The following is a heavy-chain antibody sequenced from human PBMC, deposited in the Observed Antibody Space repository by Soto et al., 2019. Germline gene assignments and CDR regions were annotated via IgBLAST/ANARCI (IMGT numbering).Heavy chain of an antibody. CDR1: GFTFSSYG. CDR3: ANSPGNWKTGTYYYHYYRMDV. CDR2: ISYDGSNK. D-gene: IGHD1-20*01. J-gene: IGHJ6*02. V-gene: IGHV3-30*18. Sequence: GGSLRLSCAASGFTFSSYGMHWVRQAPGKGLEWVAVISYDGSNKYYADSVKGRLTISRDNSKNTLYLQMNSLRAEDTAVYYCANSPGNWKTGTYYYHYYRMDVWGQGTPVTVSS.